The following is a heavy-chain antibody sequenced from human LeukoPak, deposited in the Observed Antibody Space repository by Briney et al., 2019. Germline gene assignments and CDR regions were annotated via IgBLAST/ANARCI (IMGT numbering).Heavy chain of an antibody. V-gene: IGHV4-59*02. CDR1: GGSVTDYY. D-gene: IGHD7-27*01. J-gene: IGHJ4*02. Sequence: SETLSLTCTVSGGSVTDYYWSWIRQSPGKGLEWIGYIYYTGASYNPSLKSRVTISADTSKNQFSLKLISVTAADTAVYYCASRKLGNDYWGQGTLVTVSS. CDR3: ASRKLGNDY. CDR2: IYYTGA.